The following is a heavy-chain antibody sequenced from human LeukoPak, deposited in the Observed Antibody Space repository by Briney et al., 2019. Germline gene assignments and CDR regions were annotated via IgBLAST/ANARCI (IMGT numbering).Heavy chain of an antibody. CDR1: GGSISSGSYY. D-gene: IGHD3-22*01. V-gene: IGHV4-61*02. J-gene: IGHJ4*02. Sequence: SETLSLTCTVSGGSISSGSYYWSWIRQPAGKGLEWIGRIYTSGSTNYNPSLKSRVTISVDTSKNQFSLKLSSVTAADTAVYYCARMDYYDSSGVFDYWGQETLVTVSS. CDR2: IYTSGST. CDR3: ARMDYYDSSGVFDY.